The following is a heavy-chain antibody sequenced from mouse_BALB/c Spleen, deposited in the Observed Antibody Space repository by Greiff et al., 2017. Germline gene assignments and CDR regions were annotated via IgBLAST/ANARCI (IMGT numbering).Heavy chain of an antibody. Sequence: EVQLQESGPGLVKPSQSLSLTCSVTGYSITSGYYWNWIRQFPGNKLEWMGYISYDGSNNYNPSLKNRISITRDTSKNQFFLKLNSVTTEDTATYYCAILGYYAMDYWGQGTSVTVSS. CDR2: ISYDGSN. V-gene: IGHV3-6*02. CDR1: GYSITSGYY. CDR3: AILGYYAMDY. D-gene: IGHD4-1*01. J-gene: IGHJ4*01.